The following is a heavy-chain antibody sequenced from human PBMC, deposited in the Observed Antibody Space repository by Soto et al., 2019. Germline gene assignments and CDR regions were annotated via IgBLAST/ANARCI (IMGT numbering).Heavy chain of an antibody. CDR1: GFTFSNAW. CDR2: IKSKTDGGTT. J-gene: IGHJ6*02. Sequence: RLSCAASGFTFSNAWMSLFRQAPGKVLEWVGRIKSKTDGGTTDYAAPVKGRFTISRDDSKNTLYLQMNSLKTEDTAVYYCTTGGPYSSSWYGIDYYYGMDVWGQGTTVTVSS. D-gene: IGHD6-13*01. CDR3: TTGGPYSSSWYGIDYYYGMDV. V-gene: IGHV3-15*01.